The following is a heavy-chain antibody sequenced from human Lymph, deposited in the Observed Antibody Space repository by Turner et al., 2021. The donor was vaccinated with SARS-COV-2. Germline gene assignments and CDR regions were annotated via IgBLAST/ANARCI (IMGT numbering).Heavy chain of an antibody. D-gene: IGHD1-26*01. J-gene: IGHJ5*02. Sequence: QVQLVQSGAEVKTPGSSVKLSCKASGGTFSSYAISWVRQAPGQGREWMGRIIPILGRANYAQKFQGRVTMTADKSTSAAYMELSSLRSEDTAVYYWARWRLDSDSGSYYSWFDPWGQGTLVTVSS. CDR2: IIPILGRA. CDR1: GGTFSSYA. V-gene: IGHV1-69*04. CDR3: ARWRLDSDSGSYYSWFDP.